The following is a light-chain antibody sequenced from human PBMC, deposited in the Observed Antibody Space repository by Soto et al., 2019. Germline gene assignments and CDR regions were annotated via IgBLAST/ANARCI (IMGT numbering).Light chain of an antibody. V-gene: IGKV1-5*03. CDR1: QSISSW. J-gene: IGKJ1*01. CDR3: QQDNTYWT. Sequence: DIQMTQSPSTLSASIGDRVTITCRASQSISSWLAWYQQKPGKAPKRLIYKASILESGVPSRFSGSGSGTEFYLTISSLQPDDFATYYCQQDNTYWTFAQGTKVEIK. CDR2: KAS.